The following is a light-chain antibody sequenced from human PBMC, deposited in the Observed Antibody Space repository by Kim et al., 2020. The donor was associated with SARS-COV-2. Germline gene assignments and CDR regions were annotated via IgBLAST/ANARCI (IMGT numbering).Light chain of an antibody. V-gene: IGLV1-51*01. CDR1: TANIGNDY. J-gene: IGLJ2*01. Sequence: GQKVPISCSGSTANIGNDYVSWYQQFPGAAPKLLIYDNDKRPSGIPDRFSGSKSGTSATLDITGLQTGDEADYYCGTWDTSLRIGVFGGGTQLTVL. CDR3: GTWDTSLRIGV. CDR2: DND.